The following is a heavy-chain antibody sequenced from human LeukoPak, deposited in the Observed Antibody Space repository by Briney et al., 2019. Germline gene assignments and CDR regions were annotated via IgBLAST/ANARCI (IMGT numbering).Heavy chain of an antibody. CDR1: GYTLTELS. D-gene: IGHD1-26*01. Sequence: ASVKVSCKASGYTLTELSMHWVRQAPGKGLEWMGGFDPEDGETIYAQKFQGRVTMTRDTSISTAYMELSSLTSDDTAVYYCARDHRSEWELPLAWGQGTLVTVSS. V-gene: IGHV1-24*01. J-gene: IGHJ4*02. CDR3: ARDHRSEWELPLA. CDR2: FDPEDGET.